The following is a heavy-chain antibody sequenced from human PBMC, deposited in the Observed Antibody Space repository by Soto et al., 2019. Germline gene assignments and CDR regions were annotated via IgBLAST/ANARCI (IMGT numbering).Heavy chain of an antibody. CDR3: ARQTGGFGYYFDY. J-gene: IGHJ4*02. D-gene: IGHD3-16*01. CDR1: GGSVSSSDYY. V-gene: IGHV4-39*01. CDR2: VYYSGTT. Sequence: QLQLQESGPGLVKPSETLSLTCTVSGGSVSSSDYYWGWIRQPPGKELEWIGAVYYSGTTYYMPSVKSRVPISVDTAKNHFSLNLRSVTAADTAVYYCARQTGGFGYYFDYWGQGALVTVSS.